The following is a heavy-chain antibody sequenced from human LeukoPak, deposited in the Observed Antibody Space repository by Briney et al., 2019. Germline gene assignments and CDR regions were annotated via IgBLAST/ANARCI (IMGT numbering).Heavy chain of an antibody. CDR1: GYTFTGYY. J-gene: IGHJ4*02. CDR3: ARDLRTISYGSGSSRGY. Sequence: GASVKVSCKASGYTFTGYYMHWVRQAPGQGLEWIGWINPNSGGTNYAQKFQGRVTMTRDTSISTAYMELSRLRSDDTAVYYCARDLRTISYGSGSSRGYWGQGTLVTVSS. CDR2: INPNSGGT. V-gene: IGHV1-2*02. D-gene: IGHD3-10*01.